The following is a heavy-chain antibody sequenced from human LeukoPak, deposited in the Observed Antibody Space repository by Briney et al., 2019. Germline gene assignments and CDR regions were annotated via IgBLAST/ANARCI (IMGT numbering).Heavy chain of an antibody. CDR1: GGSISSGDYY. J-gene: IGHJ6*02. Sequence: PSETLSLTCTVSGGSISSGDYYWSWIRQPPGKGLEWIGYIYYSGSTYYNPSLKSRVTISVDTSKNQFSLKLSSVTAADTAVYYCARAPDYYYYGMDVWGQGTTVTVSS. CDR2: IYYSGST. CDR3: ARAPDYYYYGMDV. V-gene: IGHV4-30-4*01.